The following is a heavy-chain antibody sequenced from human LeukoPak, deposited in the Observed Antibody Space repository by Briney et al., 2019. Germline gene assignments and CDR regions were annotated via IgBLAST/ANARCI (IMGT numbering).Heavy chain of an antibody. CDR2: IYIDGSST. D-gene: IGHD1-14*01. CDR3: ARGLDGSFDY. CDR1: GFTFSSYW. Sequence: GGSLRLSCAASGFTFSSYWMHWVRHAPGKGLVWVSRIYIDGSSTSYADAAKGRFTISRDNAKNTLYLQMNRLRDEDTAVYYCARGLDGSFDYWGRGTLVTVSS. J-gene: IGHJ4*02. V-gene: IGHV3-74*01.